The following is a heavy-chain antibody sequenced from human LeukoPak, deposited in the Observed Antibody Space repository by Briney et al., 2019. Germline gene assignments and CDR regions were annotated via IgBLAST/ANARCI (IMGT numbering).Heavy chain of an antibody. CDR3: ARGASSGWSSYDY. V-gene: IGHV4-34*01. J-gene: IGHJ4*02. Sequence: SETLSLTCAVYGGSFSGYYWSWIRQPPGKGLEWIGEINHSGSTNYNPSLKSRVTISVDTSKNQFSLKLSSVTAADTAVYYCARGASSGWSSYDYWGQGTLVTVSS. CDR1: GGSFSGYY. D-gene: IGHD6-19*01. CDR2: INHSGST.